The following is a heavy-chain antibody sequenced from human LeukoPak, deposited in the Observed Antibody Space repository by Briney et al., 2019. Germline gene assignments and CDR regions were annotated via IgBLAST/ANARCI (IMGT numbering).Heavy chain of an antibody. CDR3: AREVDFWSGPLDY. D-gene: IGHD3-3*01. CDR2: ISYDGSNK. V-gene: IGHV3-30-3*01. CDR1: GFTFSSYA. J-gene: IGHJ4*02. Sequence: PGRSLRLSCAASGFTFSSYAMHWVRQAPGKGLEWVAVISYDGSNKYYADSVKGRFTISRDNSKNTLYLQMNSLRAEDTAVYYCAREVDFWSGPLDYWGQGTLVTVSS.